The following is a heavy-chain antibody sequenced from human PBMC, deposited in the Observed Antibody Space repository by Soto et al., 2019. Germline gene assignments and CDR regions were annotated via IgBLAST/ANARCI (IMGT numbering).Heavy chain of an antibody. Sequence: ASVKVSCTVSGYTLTELSMHWVRQAPGKGLEWMGGFDAEDGETNYAQKLQGRVTMTTDTSTSTAYMELRSLRSDDTAVYYCARCNPNWLDDYWGQGTLVTVSS. J-gene: IGHJ4*02. CDR2: FDAEDGET. CDR3: ARCNPNWLDDY. D-gene: IGHD3-9*01. CDR1: GYTLTELS. V-gene: IGHV1-24*01.